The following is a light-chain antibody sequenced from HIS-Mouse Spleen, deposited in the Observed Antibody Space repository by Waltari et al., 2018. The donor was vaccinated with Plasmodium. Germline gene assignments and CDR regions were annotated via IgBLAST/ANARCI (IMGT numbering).Light chain of an antibody. V-gene: IGLV2-11*01. Sequence: QSALTQPRSVSGSPGQSVTISCTGTSSDVGGYNYVSWYQQHPGKAPKLMIYDVSKRPSGVPDRLSGSKSGSTASLTISGLQAEDEADYYCCSYAGSYTYVFGTGTKVTVL. J-gene: IGLJ1*01. CDR2: DVS. CDR1: SSDVGGYNY. CDR3: CSYAGSYTYV.